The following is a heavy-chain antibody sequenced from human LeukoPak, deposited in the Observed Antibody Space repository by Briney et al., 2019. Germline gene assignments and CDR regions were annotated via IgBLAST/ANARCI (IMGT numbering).Heavy chain of an antibody. CDR3: ARHRKDFYDSSGYYTPLDY. Sequence: SETLSLTCTISGVSISSSSNYWGWIRQPPGKGLEWIGSIYYSGSTYYNPSLKSRVTISVDTSKNQFSLKLSSVTAADTAVYYCARHRKDFYDSSGYYTPLDYWGQGTLVTVSS. CDR2: IYYSGST. CDR1: GVSISSSSNY. D-gene: IGHD3-22*01. V-gene: IGHV4-39*01. J-gene: IGHJ4*02.